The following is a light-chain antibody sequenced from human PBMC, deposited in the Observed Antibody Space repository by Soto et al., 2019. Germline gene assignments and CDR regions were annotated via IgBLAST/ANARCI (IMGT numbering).Light chain of an antibody. V-gene: IGKV1-39*01. CDR3: QQSYSTPLT. Sequence: DIQMTQSPSSLSASVGDRVTITCRASQSISSYLNWYQQKPGKAPKLLIYAASSLQSGVPSRFXXXXXXTDXTXXXSXXQPXXFATYYCQQSYSTPLTFGGGTKVEIK. J-gene: IGKJ4*01. CDR1: QSISSY. CDR2: AAS.